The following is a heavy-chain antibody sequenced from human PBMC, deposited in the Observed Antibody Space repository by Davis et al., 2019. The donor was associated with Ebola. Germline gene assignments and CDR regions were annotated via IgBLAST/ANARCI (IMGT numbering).Heavy chain of an antibody. CDR1: GFTFSGSA. D-gene: IGHD4-17*01. CDR2: IRSKAKSYAT. CDR3: TITTVHVDY. Sequence: GGSLRLSCAASGFTFSGSAMHWVRQASGKGLEWVGRIRSKAKSYATAYAASVKGRFTISRDDSKNTAYLQMNSLKTEDTAVYYCTITTVHVDYWGQGTLVTVSS. V-gene: IGHV3-73*01. J-gene: IGHJ4*02.